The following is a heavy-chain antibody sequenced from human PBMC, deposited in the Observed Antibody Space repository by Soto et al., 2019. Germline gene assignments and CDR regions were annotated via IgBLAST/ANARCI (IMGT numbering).Heavy chain of an antibody. CDR2: TYYRSNWRH. Sequence: PSQTLSLTCAISGDSVSSNTASWNWIRSSPSRGLEWLGRTYYRSNWRHDYAVSVKSRITVNPDTSKNHFSLQLNSVTPYDTAVYHRARGVAGSGFDLWGQGALVTVSS. J-gene: IGHJ4*02. CDR3: ARGVAGSGFDL. V-gene: IGHV6-1*01. CDR1: GDSVSSNTAS. D-gene: IGHD6-19*01.